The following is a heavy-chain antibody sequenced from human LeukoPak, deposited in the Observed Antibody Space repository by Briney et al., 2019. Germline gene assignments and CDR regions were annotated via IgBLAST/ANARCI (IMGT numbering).Heavy chain of an antibody. V-gene: IGHV6-1*01. Sequence: SQTLSLTCAISGDSVSSNSAAWNWIRQSPSRGLEWLGRTYYRSKWYNDYAVSVKSRITINPDTSKNQFSLQLNSVTPEDTAVYYCARALDIVATIERSGAFDIWGQGTMVTVSS. J-gene: IGHJ3*02. CDR3: ARALDIVATIERSGAFDI. CDR1: GDSVSSNSAA. D-gene: IGHD5-12*01. CDR2: TYYRSKWYN.